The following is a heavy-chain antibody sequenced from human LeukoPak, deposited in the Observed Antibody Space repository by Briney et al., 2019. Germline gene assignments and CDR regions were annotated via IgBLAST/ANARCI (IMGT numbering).Heavy chain of an antibody. D-gene: IGHD6-13*01. CDR2: ISYDGSNK. V-gene: IGHV3-30*03. CDR3: ARDHGSSWETFDY. Sequence: PGRSLRLSCAASGFTFSSYGMHWVRQAPGEGLECVAVISYDGSNKYYADSVKGRFTISRDNAKNSLFLHMNSLRVEDTAVYYCARDHGSSWETFDYWGQGTLVTVSS. J-gene: IGHJ4*02. CDR1: GFTFSSYG.